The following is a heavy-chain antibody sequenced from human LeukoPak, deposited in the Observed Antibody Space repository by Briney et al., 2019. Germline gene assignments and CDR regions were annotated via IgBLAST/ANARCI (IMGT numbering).Heavy chain of an antibody. V-gene: IGHV1-2*02. Sequence: SSVKVSCKASGYTFTRYHMYWVRQGPGQGLEWVGWINPNSGGTNDAQKFQGRVTITRDTSISTAYMELSRLRSVGTDVYYYARVGAIVATPTGPFDYWGRGTLVTVSS. J-gene: IGHJ4*02. D-gene: IGHD5-12*01. CDR2: INPNSGGT. CDR1: GYTFTRYH. CDR3: ARVGAIVATPTGPFDY.